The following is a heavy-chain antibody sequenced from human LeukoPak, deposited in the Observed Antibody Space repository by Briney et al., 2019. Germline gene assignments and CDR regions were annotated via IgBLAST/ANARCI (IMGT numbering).Heavy chain of an antibody. D-gene: IGHD6-13*01. V-gene: IGHV3-53*01. J-gene: IGHJ4*02. CDR2: IYSSGNT. CDR1: GFTFSSNY. Sequence: GGSLRLSCAASGFTFSSNYMSWVRQAPGKGLEWVSVIYSSGNTYYADSVKGRFTISRDNFRNTVYLQMNSLRAEDTAVYYCAALYSSSWYRFDYWGQGTLVTVSS. CDR3: AALYSSSWYRFDY.